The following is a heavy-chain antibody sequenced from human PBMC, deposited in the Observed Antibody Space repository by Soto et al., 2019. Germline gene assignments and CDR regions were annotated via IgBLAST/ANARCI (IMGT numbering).Heavy chain of an antibody. CDR2: IIPIFGTA. CDR1: GGTFSSYA. Sequence: SVKVSCKASGGTFSSYAISWVRQAPGQGLEWMGGIIPIFGTANYAQKFQGRVTITADKSTSTAYMELSSLRSEDTAVYYCARGRPKYYYDTSGYHYYYYGMDVWGQGTTVTISS. V-gene: IGHV1-69*06. CDR3: ARGRPKYYYDTSGYHYYYYGMDV. J-gene: IGHJ6*02. D-gene: IGHD3-22*01.